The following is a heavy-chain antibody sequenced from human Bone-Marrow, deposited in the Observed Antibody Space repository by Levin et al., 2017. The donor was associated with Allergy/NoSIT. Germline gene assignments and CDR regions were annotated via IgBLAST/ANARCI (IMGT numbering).Heavy chain of an antibody. CDR1: GFTFRNAW. J-gene: IGHJ6*03. Sequence: LSLTCAASGFTFRNAWMSWVRQAPGKGLEWVGRIKSKTDGGTTDYAAPVKGRLTISRDDSKNTLYLQMNSLKTEDTAVYYCTTGIQLLPQYYYYYYMDVWGKGTTVTVSS. CDR2: IKSKTDGGTT. D-gene: IGHD2-15*01. CDR3: TTGIQLLPQYYYYYYMDV. V-gene: IGHV3-15*01.